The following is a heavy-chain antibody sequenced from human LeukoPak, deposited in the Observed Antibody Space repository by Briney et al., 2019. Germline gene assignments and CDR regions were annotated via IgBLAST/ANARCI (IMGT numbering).Heavy chain of an antibody. V-gene: IGHV1-18*01. D-gene: IGHD6-19*01. CDR3: ARWEGYSSGWYSNYYYGMDV. CDR2: ISAYNGNT. J-gene: IGHJ6*02. Sequence: GASVKVSCKASGYTFTSYGISWVRQAPGQGLEWMGWISAYNGNTNYAQKLQGRVTMTTDTSTSTAYMELRSLRSDDTAVYYCARWEGYSSGWYSNYYYGMDVWGQGTTVTVSS. CDR1: GYTFTSYG.